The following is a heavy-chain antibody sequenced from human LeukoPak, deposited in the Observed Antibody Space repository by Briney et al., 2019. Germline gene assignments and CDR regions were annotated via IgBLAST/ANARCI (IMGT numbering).Heavy chain of an antibody. CDR1: GFTFSNSD. D-gene: IGHD6-19*01. CDR2: ITPSSTYI. CDR3: ARNLNSPIAVAGSDY. J-gene: IGHJ4*02. Sequence: GGSLRLSCAASGFTFSNSDMEWVRQAPGKGLEWVSSITPSSTYIYYAESMRGRFTVSRDNAKNSLYLQMNSLTAEDTAVHYCARNLNSPIAVAGSDYWGQGTLVTVSS. V-gene: IGHV3-21*01.